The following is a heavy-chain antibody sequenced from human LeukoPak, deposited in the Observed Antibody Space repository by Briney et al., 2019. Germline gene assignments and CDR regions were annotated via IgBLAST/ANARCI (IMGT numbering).Heavy chain of an antibody. CDR3: AGEDYDTDY. D-gene: IGHD3-22*01. CDR1: GESFSGYY. J-gene: IGHJ4*02. CDR2: INHSGST. V-gene: IGHV4-34*01. Sequence: SETLSLTCAVYGESFSGYYWSGIRQPRGKGLEWIGEINHSGSTNYNPSPKSRVTISVDTSKNQFSLKLSSVTAADTAVYYCAGEDYDTDYWGQGTLVTVSS.